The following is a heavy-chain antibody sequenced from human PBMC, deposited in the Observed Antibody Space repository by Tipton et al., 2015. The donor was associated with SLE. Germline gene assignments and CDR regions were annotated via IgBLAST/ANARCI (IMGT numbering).Heavy chain of an antibody. Sequence: SLRLSCAASGFTFSSYSMNWVRQAPGKGLEWVSSISSSSSYIYYADSVKGRFTISRDNVKNSLYLQMNSLRAEDTAVYYCASFEYRNYYYGMDVWGQGTTVTVSS. CDR2: ISSSSSYI. J-gene: IGHJ6*02. CDR1: GFTFSSYS. D-gene: IGHD2-2*01. CDR3: ASFEYRNYYYGMDV. V-gene: IGHV3-21*01.